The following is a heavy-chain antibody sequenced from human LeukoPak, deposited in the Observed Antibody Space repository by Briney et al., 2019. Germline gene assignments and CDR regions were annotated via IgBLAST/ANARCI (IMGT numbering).Heavy chain of an antibody. J-gene: IGHJ4*02. D-gene: IGHD3-22*01. CDR3: ARARVIYYYDSSGYPYYFDY. V-gene: IGHV3-7*01. CDR1: GFTFSSYW. CDR2: IKQDGSEK. Sequence: LPGGSLRLSCAASGFTFSSYWMSWVRQAPGKGLEWVANIKQDGSEKYYVDSVKGRFTISRDNAKNSLYLQMNSLRAEDTAVYYCARARVIYYYDSSGYPYYFDYWGQGTLVTVSS.